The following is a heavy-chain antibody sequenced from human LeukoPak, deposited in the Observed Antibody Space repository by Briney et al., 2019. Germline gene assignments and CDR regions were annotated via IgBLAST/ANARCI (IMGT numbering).Heavy chain of an antibody. Sequence: ASVMLSCTASGYTFTSYGISWVRQAPGQWLEWIGWISAYNGNTNYAQTLQGRVTMATDASTSGAYMELKSLRSVATAESYSAIAGYTVTIDYWGQGTLVTVPS. CDR3: AIAGYTVTIDY. CDR2: ISAYNGNT. J-gene: IGHJ4*02. V-gene: IGHV1-18*01. D-gene: IGHD4-11*01. CDR1: GYTFTSYG.